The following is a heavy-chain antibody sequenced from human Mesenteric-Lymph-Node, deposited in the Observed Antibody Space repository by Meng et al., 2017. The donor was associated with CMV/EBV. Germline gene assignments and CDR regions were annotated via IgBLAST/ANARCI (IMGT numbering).Heavy chain of an antibody. CDR2: VSGSGGRT. Sequence: GESLKISCAASGFTFSSYAMSWVRQAPGKGLEWVSGVSGSGGRTYFADSLKGRFTISRDNSKNTLYLQMNSLRAEDTAVYYCAKDIVVVPGAMFGMDVWGQGTTVTVSS. CDR3: AKDIVVVPGAMFGMDV. J-gene: IGHJ6*02. D-gene: IGHD2-2*01. V-gene: IGHV3-23*01. CDR1: GFTFSSYA.